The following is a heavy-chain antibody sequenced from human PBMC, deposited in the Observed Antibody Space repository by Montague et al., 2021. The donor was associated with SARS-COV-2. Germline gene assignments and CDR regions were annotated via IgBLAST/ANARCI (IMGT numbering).Heavy chain of an antibody. J-gene: IGHJ4*02. V-gene: IGHV4-59*13. CDR2: IYYSGST. CDR3: ARDLGYY. CDR1: GGSISSYY. Sequence: SETLSLTCTVSGGSISSYYWSWIWQPPGKGLEWIGYIYYSGSTNYNPSLKSRVTMSVDTSKNQFSLKLSSVTAADTVVYYCARDLGYYWGQGTLVTVSS.